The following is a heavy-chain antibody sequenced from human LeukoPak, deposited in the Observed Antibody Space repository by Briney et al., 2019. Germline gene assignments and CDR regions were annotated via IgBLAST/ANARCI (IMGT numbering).Heavy chain of an antibody. D-gene: IGHD3-22*01. CDR2: FHNSGTS. J-gene: IGHJ4*02. V-gene: IGHV4-59*12. CDR1: DDSISDYY. CDR3: ARGGNYYDSGGYSY. Sequence: SETLSLTCTVSDDSISDYYRGWIRQPPGKGLEWIGYFHNSGTSTYNPSLKSRVTMSVDTSKNQFSLKLSSVTAADTAVYYCARGGNYYDSGGYSYWGQGTLVTVSS.